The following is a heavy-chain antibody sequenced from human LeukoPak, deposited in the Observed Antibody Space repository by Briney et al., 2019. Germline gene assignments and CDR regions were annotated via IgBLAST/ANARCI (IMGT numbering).Heavy chain of an antibody. CDR3: ARHLYYDILTGYYVPAFFDY. CDR1: GGSISNYY. Sequence: SETLSLTCTVSGGSISNYYWGWIRQPPGKGLEWIGSIYYSGSTYYNPSLKSRLTISVDTSKNQFSLKLSSVTAADTAVYYCARHLYYDILTGYYVPAFFDYWGQGTLVTVSS. V-gene: IGHV4-39*01. CDR2: IYYSGST. D-gene: IGHD3-9*01. J-gene: IGHJ4*02.